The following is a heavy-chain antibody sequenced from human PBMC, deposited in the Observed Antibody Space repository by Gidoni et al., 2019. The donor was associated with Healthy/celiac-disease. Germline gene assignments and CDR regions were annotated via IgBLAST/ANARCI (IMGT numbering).Heavy chain of an antibody. Sequence: EVQLLESGGGLVQPGGSLRLSCAASGFTFRRYAMSWVRQAPGKGLEWVSAISGSGGSTYYADSVKGRFTISRDNSKNTLYLQMNSLRAEDTAVYYCASPKIAAAAPWYFDYWGQGTLVTVSS. CDR1: GFTFRRYA. D-gene: IGHD6-13*01. CDR3: ASPKIAAAAPWYFDY. V-gene: IGHV3-23*01. J-gene: IGHJ4*02. CDR2: ISGSGGST.